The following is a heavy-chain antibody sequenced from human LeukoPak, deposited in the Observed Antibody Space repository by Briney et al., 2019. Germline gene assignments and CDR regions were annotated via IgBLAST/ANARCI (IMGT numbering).Heavy chain of an antibody. J-gene: IGHJ4*02. Sequence: GGSLRLSCAASGFTFSSYAMSWVRQAPGQWLDWVSALSGSGGSTYYADSVKGRFTISRDNSKNTLYLQMNSLRAEDTAVYYRAKDRYCSGGSCYPVTVFDYWGQGTLVTVSS. CDR3: AKDRYCSGGSCYPVTVFDY. CDR2: LSGSGGST. V-gene: IGHV3-23*01. CDR1: GFTFSSYA. D-gene: IGHD2-15*01.